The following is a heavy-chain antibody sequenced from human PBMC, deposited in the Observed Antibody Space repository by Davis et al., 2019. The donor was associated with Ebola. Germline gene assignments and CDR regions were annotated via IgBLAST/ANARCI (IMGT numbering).Heavy chain of an antibody. CDR2: IKQDGSEK. CDR3: ARGPSTGNSFTY. J-gene: IGHJ4*02. Sequence: GGSLRLSCAASGFTFSSHAMSWVRQAPGKGLEWVANIKQDGSEKYYVDSVKGRFTISRDNDKNSLSLQMNGLRAEDTAVYYCARGPSTGNSFTYWGQGTLVTVSS. CDR1: GFTFSSHA. V-gene: IGHV3-7*01. D-gene: IGHD4-23*01.